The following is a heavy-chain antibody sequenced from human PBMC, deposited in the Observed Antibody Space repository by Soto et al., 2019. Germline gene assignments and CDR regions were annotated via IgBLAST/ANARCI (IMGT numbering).Heavy chain of an antibody. D-gene: IGHD6-25*01. CDR2: MNPDSGNT. CDR1: GYTFTTYD. CDR3: ARRKERSGPHYFDY. Sequence: ASVKVSCKASGYTFTTYDISWVRQATGQGLEWMGWMNPDSGNTGYAQKFQGRVTVTRNTSISTVYMELSGLRPDDTAVYYCARRKERSGPHYFDYWGQGSQVTVSS. V-gene: IGHV1-8*01. J-gene: IGHJ4*02.